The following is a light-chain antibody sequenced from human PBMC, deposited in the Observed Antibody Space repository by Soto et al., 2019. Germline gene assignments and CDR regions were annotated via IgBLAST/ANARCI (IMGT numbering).Light chain of an antibody. CDR1: QGISSA. J-gene: IGKJ5*01. CDR2: DAS. Sequence: AIPLTQSPSSLSASVGDRVTITCRASQGISSALAWYQQKSGKAPKLLIYDASSLGSGVPSRFSGSGSGTDFTLTISSLQPEDFATYYCQQFNSYPITFGQGTRLEIK. CDR3: QQFNSYPIT. V-gene: IGKV1-13*02.